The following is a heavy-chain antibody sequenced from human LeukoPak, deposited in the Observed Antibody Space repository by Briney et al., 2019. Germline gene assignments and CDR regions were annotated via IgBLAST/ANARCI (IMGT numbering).Heavy chain of an antibody. CDR1: GGSISIYY. J-gene: IGHJ4*02. V-gene: IGHV4-59*08. D-gene: IGHD3-22*01. CDR2: IYYSGST. CDR3: ARGIDSSYYGY. Sequence: SETLSLTCTVSGGSISIYYWSWIRQPPGKGLDWIGYIYYSGSTNYNPSLKSRVTISVDTSKNQFSLKLSSVTASDTAVYYCARGIDSSYYGYWGQGTLVTVSS.